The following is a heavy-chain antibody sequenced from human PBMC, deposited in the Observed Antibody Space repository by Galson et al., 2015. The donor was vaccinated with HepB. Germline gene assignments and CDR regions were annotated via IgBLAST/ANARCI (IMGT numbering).Heavy chain of an antibody. CDR1: GYSFTSYW. CDR3: ARISDRNGDYVLAHADY. D-gene: IGHD4-17*01. V-gene: IGHV5-51*01. Sequence: QSGAEVKKPGESLKISCTGSGYSFTSYWIGWVRQMPGKGLEWMGIIYPGDSDTRYSPSFQGQVTISADKSISTAYLQWSSLKASDTAMYYCARISDRNGDYVLAHADYGGQGTLGTVSS. CDR2: IYPGDSDT. J-gene: IGHJ4*02.